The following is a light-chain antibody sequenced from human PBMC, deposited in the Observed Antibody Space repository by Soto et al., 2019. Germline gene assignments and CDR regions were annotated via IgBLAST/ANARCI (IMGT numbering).Light chain of an antibody. V-gene: IGKV3-20*01. CDR3: HQYGRSPWT. Sequence: EIVLTQSPATLSLSPGERVTLSCRASQSVSSSLAWYQQKPGQAPRLLVYGVSSGATDVPDRFSGSGSGTDFTLTISRVEPEDFAVYYCHQYGRSPWTLGQGTKVDIK. CDR1: QSVSSS. J-gene: IGKJ1*01. CDR2: GVS.